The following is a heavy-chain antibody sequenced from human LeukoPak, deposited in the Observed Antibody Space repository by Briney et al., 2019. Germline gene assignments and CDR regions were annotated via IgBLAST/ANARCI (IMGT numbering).Heavy chain of an antibody. CDR1: GYTFTSYD. V-gene: IGHV1-8*01. CDR2: MNPNSGNT. CDR3: ARVTAKTRYCSGGSCYRPYFDY. D-gene: IGHD2-15*01. Sequence: ASVKVSCKASGYTFTSYDINWVRQATGQGLEWMGWMNPNSGNTGYAQKFQGRVTMTRNTPISTAYMELSSLRSEDTAVYYCARVTAKTRYCSGGSCYRPYFDYWGQGTLVTVSS. J-gene: IGHJ4*02.